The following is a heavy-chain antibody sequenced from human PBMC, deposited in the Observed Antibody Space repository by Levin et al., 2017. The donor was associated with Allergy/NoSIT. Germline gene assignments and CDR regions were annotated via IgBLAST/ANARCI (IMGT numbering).Heavy chain of an antibody. CDR3: ARDSYSSSNFDL. V-gene: IGHV3-21*01. Sequence: GGSLRLSCAASGFKFSDFSMNWVRQAPGKGLEWVSSISTGSTYIHYADSMKGRFTISRDNAKNSLYLQMNSLRADDTGVYYCARDSYSSSNFDLWGQGPLVTVSS. D-gene: IGHD6-13*01. J-gene: IGHJ4*02. CDR2: ISTGSTYI. CDR1: GFKFSDFS.